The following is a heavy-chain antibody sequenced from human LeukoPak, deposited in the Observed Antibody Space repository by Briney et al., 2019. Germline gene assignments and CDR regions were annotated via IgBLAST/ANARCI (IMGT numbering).Heavy chain of an antibody. CDR1: GFTVSRNY. D-gene: IGHD2-15*01. Sequence: GGSLRLSCAASGFTVSRNYMSWVRQAPGKGLEWVSVTYSGGSTYYADSVKGRFTISRDNSKNTLYLQMNSLRAEDTAEYYCARGPQYCTGGSCYSGFDYWGQGTLVTVSS. V-gene: IGHV3-66*01. J-gene: IGHJ4*02. CDR3: ARGPQYCTGGSCYSGFDY. CDR2: TYSGGST.